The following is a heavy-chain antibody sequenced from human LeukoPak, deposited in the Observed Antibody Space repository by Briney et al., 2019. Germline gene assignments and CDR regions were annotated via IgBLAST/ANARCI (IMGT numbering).Heavy chain of an antibody. CDR1: GFTFSSYA. J-gene: IGHJ4*02. Sequence: GGSLRLSCAASGFTFSSYAMTWVRQAPGKGLEWVSGISGSGGSTYQADSVKGRFTISRDNAENSVSLQMNSLRAEDTAVYYCARDSVTRGFDYWGQGTLVTVSS. CDR2: ISGSGGST. D-gene: IGHD4-17*01. V-gene: IGHV3-23*01. CDR3: ARDSVTRGFDY.